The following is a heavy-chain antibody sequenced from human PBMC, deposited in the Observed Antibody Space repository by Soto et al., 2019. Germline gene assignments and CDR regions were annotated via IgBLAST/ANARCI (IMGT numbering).Heavy chain of an antibody. CDR2: ISYDGSNK. D-gene: IGHD5-18*01. Sequence: QVQLVESGGGVVQPGRSLRLSCAASGFTFSSYGMHWVRQAPGKGLEWVAVISYDGSNKYYADSVKGRFTISRDNSKNTLYLQMNSLRAEDTAVYYCVKVGYSYGYFDYWGQGTLVTVSS. V-gene: IGHV3-30*18. J-gene: IGHJ4*02. CDR1: GFTFSSYG. CDR3: VKVGYSYGYFDY.